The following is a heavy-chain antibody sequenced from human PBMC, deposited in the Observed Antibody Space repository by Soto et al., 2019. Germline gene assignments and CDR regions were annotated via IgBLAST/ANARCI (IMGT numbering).Heavy chain of an antibody. J-gene: IGHJ4*02. CDR3: AIPLPKQQLVRGEFDH. CDR2: SIPVFGTA. V-gene: IGHV1-69*01. Sequence: QVQLVQSGAEVKKPGSSVKLSCKTSGGTFRNYAINWVRQAPGQGLEWMGGSIPVFGTANYAQTFQGRFTITADESTSTAYMELSSLRSEETAVYYCAIPLPKQQLVRGEFDHWGQGTLVTVAS. CDR1: GGTFRNYA. D-gene: IGHD6-13*01.